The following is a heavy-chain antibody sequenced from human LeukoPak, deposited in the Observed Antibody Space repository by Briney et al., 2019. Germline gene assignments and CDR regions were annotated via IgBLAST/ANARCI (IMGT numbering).Heavy chain of an antibody. Sequence: SETLSLTCTVSGGSISSYYWSWIRQPPGKGLEWIGYIYYSGCTNYNPSLKSRVTISVDTSKNQFSLKLSSVAAADTAVYYCERVSNPWIFVYYYYYMDVWGKGTTVTVSS. D-gene: IGHD2-2*03. V-gene: IGHV4-59*01. CDR3: ERVSNPWIFVYYYYYMDV. CDR2: IYYSGCT. CDR1: GGSISSYY. J-gene: IGHJ6*03.